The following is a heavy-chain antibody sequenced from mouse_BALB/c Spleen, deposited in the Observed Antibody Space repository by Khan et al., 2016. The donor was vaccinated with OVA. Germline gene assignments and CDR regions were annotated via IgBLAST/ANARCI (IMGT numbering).Heavy chain of an antibody. J-gene: IGHJ3*01. D-gene: IGHD1-1*01. CDR2: LNPSTGYT. V-gene: IGHV1-7*01. Sequence: QVQLQQSGPELAKPGASVKMSCKASGYTFTNYWMHWVKQRPGQGLEWIGYLNPSTGYTEYNQKFKDKATLTADKSSSTAYMQLSSLTSEDSAVYYCVNHGSSSAWFTYWGQGTLVTVSA. CDR3: VNHGSSSAWFTY. CDR1: GYTFTNYW.